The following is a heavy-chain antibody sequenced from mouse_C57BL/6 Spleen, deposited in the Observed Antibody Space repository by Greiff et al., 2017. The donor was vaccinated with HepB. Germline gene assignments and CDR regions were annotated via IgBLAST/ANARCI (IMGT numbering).Heavy chain of an antibody. D-gene: IGHD1-1*01. Sequence: EVQLQQSGPELVKPGASVKISCKASGYTFTDYYMNWVKQSHGKSLEWIGDINPNNGGTSYNQKFKGKATLTVDKSSSTAYMELRSLTSEDSAVYYCARSRTTVVATDFDYWGQGTTLTVSS. J-gene: IGHJ2*01. CDR3: ARSRTTVVATDFDY. V-gene: IGHV1-26*01. CDR1: GYTFTDYY. CDR2: INPNNGGT.